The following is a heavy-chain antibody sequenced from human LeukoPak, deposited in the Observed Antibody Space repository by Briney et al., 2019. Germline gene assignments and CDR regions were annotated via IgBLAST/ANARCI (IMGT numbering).Heavy chain of an antibody. Sequence: SETLSLTCTVSGDSISNYYWSWIRQPAGKGLEWIGRIYSSGVTNYNPSLKSRVTMSVDTSKNQFSLRLSSVSAADTAVYNCARGPGRATGEAFDIWGQGTMVTVSS. J-gene: IGHJ3*02. D-gene: IGHD3-16*01. CDR1: GDSISNYY. V-gene: IGHV4-4*07. CDR3: ARGPGRATGEAFDI. CDR2: IYSSGVT.